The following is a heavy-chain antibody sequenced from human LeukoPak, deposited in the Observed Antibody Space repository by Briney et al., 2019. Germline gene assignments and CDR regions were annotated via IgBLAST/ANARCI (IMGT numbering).Heavy chain of an antibody. CDR3: ARVKDYDSSGYYSRWFDP. Sequence: SVKVSCKASVGTFSSYAISWVRQAPGQRREWMGGIIPIFCTADYAQKFQGRVTITADESTRTASMELSSLRSEDTAVYYCARVKDYDSSGYYSRWFDPWGQGTLVTVSS. V-gene: IGHV1-69*13. D-gene: IGHD3-22*01. CDR2: IIPIFCTA. CDR1: VGTFSSYA. J-gene: IGHJ5*02.